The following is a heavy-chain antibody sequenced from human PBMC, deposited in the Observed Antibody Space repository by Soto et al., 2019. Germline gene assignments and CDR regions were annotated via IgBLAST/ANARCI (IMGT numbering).Heavy chain of an antibody. J-gene: IGHJ4*02. CDR3: AADPGYCSGGSCSTD. Sequence: GASVKVSCKASGYTFTSYGISWVRQAPGQGLEWMGWISAYNGNTNYAQKLQGRVTITTDISTSTAYMELSSLRSEDTAVYYCAADPGYCSGGSCSTDWGQGTLVTVSS. V-gene: IGHV1-18*01. CDR1: GYTFTSYG. CDR2: ISAYNGNT. D-gene: IGHD2-15*01.